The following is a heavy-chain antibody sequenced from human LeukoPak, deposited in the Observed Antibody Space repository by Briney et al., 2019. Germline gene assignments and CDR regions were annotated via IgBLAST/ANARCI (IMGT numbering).Heavy chain of an antibody. D-gene: IGHD3-22*01. CDR2: ISSSGSTK. Sequence: PGGSLRLSFAASGFTFGSYEINWVRQAPGKGLEWVSYISSSGSTKHYADSVKGRLTISRDNAKNSLYLQVNSLRAEDTAVYYCARGLYDSSGPLDYWGQGTLVTVSS. J-gene: IGHJ4*02. V-gene: IGHV3-48*03. CDR3: ARGLYDSSGPLDY. CDR1: GFTFGSYE.